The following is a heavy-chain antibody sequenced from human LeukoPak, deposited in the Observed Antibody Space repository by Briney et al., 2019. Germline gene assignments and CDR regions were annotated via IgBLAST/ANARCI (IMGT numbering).Heavy chain of an antibody. CDR1: GFILSSYE. J-gene: IGHJ5*02. CDR3: ARGLAARHSRFDP. D-gene: IGHD6-6*01. Sequence: LRLSCAASGFILSSYEMNWIRQPPGKGLEWIGEINHSGSTNYNPSLKSRVTISVDTSKNQFSLKLSSVTAADTAVYYCARGLAARHSRFDPWGQGTLVTVSS. CDR2: INHSGST. V-gene: IGHV4-34*01.